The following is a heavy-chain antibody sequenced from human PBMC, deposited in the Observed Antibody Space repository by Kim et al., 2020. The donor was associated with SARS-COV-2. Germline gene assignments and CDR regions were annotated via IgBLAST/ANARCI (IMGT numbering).Heavy chain of an antibody. J-gene: IGHJ4*02. Sequence: SCNINYADSVKGRFTISRDNAKNSLYLQMNSLRDEDTAVYYCLTKVVDYWGQGTLVTVSS. CDR2: SCNI. CDR3: LTKVVDY. V-gene: IGHV3-48*02. D-gene: IGHD4-4*01.